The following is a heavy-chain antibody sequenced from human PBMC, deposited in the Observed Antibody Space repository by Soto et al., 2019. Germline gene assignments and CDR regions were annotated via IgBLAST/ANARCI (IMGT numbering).Heavy chain of an antibody. CDR1: GFIFSSYA. J-gene: IGHJ6*02. D-gene: IGHD5-12*01. CDR2: ISGSGGST. CDR3: AKARDGYNPSGGMDV. Sequence: GGSLRLSCAASGFIFSSYAMSWVRQAPGKGLEWVSAISGSGGSTYYADSVKGRFTISRDNSKNTLYLQMNSLRAEDTAVYYCAKARDGYNPSGGMDVWGQGTTVTVSS. V-gene: IGHV3-23*01.